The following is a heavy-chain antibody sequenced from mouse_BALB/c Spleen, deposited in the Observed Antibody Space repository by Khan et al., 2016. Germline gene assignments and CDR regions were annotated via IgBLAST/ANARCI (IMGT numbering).Heavy chain of an antibody. J-gene: IGHJ4*01. CDR2: IDPENGNT. V-gene: IGHV14-3*02. Sequence: VQLKQSGAEFVKPGASVKLSCTASGFNIKDTYMHWVKQRPEQGLEWIGRIDPENGNTKYDPKFQGKATVKADTSSNTAYLQLSSLTSEDTAVSFCSSSSYNYDAMDYWGQGTSVTVSS. D-gene: IGHD6-1*01. CDR3: SSSSYNYDAMDY. CDR1: GFNIKDTY.